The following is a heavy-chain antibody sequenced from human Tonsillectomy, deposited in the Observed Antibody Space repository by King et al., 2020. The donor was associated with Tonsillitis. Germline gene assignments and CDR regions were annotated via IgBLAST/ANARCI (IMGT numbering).Heavy chain of an antibody. CDR1: GGSFSGYY. J-gene: IGHJ4*02. D-gene: IGHD2-21*02. V-gene: IGHV4-34*01. Sequence: VQLQQWGAGLLKPSETLSLTCAVYGGSFSGYYWSWIRQPPGKGLEWIGEINHSGSTNYNPSLKSRVTISVDTSKNQFSLKLSSVTAADTAVYYCARRRAALTSIPSDYWGQGTLVTVSS. CDR3: ARRRAALTSIPSDY. CDR2: INHSGST.